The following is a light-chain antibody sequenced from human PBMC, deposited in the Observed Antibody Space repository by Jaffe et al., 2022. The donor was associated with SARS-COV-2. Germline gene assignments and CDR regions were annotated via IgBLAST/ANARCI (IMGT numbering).Light chain of an antibody. CDR1: QSISSW. V-gene: IGKV1-5*03. Sequence: DIQMTQSPSTLSASAGDRVTITCRASQSISSWLAWYQQKPGKAPKLLIYKASSVESGVPSRFSGSGSGTEFALTISSLQPDDLATYYCQQYNSYPYSFGQGTKLEIK. CDR3: QQYNSYPYS. CDR2: KAS. J-gene: IGKJ2*03.